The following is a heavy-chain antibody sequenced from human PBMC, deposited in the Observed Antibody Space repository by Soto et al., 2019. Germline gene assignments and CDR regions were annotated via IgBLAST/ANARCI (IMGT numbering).Heavy chain of an antibody. CDR2: VYSTGTT. J-gene: IGHJ4*02. D-gene: IGHD3-10*01. CDR1: GGSIRNYY. V-gene: IGHV4-4*07. CDR3: ARATIRYGSGSAFDY. Sequence: SETLSLTCTVSGGSIRNYYWSWIRQPAGKGLEWIGRVYSTGTTNYNPSLKSRVAMSVDTSKNQFSLKLSSVTAADTAVYFCARATIRYGSGSAFDYWGQGTLVTVSS.